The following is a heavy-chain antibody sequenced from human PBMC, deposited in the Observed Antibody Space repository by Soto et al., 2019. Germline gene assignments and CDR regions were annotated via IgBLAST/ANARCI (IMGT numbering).Heavy chain of an antibody. J-gene: IGHJ5*02. Sequence: EVQLVESGGGLIQPGGSLRLSCAASGFTFSNYWMSWVRQAPGGGLGWVANINEDGSGLHYVDSVKGRFTISRDNAKNSLYLQMNSLRAEDTAVYYCAEDLTNYHKIGAWGQGALVTVSA. CDR1: GFTFSNYW. D-gene: IGHD3-9*01. CDR3: AEDLTNYHKIGA. V-gene: IGHV3-7*01. CDR2: INEDGSGL.